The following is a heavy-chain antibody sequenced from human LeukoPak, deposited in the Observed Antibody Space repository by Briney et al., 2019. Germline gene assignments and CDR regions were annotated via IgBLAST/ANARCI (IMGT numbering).Heavy chain of an antibody. CDR3: ASSAGGSWYLSGQFDY. CDR1: GGSISSYY. Sequence: PSETLSLTCTVSGGSISSYYWSWLRQPPGKGLEWIGYIYYTGTTNYNPSLKSRVTISVDTSKNQFSLKLRSVTAADTAVYYCASSAGGSWYLSGQFDYWGQGTLVTVSS. D-gene: IGHD6-13*01. V-gene: IGHV4-59*01. CDR2: IYYTGTT. J-gene: IGHJ4*02.